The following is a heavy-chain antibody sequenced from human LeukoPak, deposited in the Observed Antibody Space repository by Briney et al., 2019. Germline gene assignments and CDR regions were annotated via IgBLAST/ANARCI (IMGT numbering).Heavy chain of an antibody. CDR3: SSIDTAVAGTIDY. V-gene: IGHV4-59*08. CDR2: IYYSGST. J-gene: IGHJ4*02. Sequence: SETLSLTLTVSGGSISSYFWSWIRQPPGKGLEWIGYIYYSGSTNYNPSLKSRVTMSVDTSKNQCSLKLSSVTAADTAVYYCSSIDTAVAGTIDYWGQGTLVTVSS. D-gene: IGHD6-19*01. CDR1: GGSISSYF.